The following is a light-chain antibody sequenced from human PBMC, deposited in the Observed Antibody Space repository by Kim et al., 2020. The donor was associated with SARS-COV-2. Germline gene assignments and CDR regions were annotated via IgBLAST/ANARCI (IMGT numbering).Light chain of an antibody. CDR1: TGSVTSNHY. J-gene: IGLJ3*02. Sequence: QAVVAQEPSLTVSPGGTVTLTCGTSTGSVTSNHYPYWIQQKPGQAPKTLISDSIKKHPWTPDRFSGSLLGGKAALTLSGAQPEDEADYYCLLSYGGARVFGGGTRLTVL. CDR3: LLSYGGARV. CDR2: DSI. V-gene: IGLV7-46*01.